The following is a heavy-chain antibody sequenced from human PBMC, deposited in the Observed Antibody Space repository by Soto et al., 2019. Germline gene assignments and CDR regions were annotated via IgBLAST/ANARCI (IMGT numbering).Heavy chain of an antibody. CDR1: ASSITDASY. CDR2: SHHGGGT. D-gene: IGHD6-13*01. CDR3: ARVLSLGSTWYFDY. J-gene: IGHJ4*02. V-gene: IGHV4-38-2*02. Sequence: SETLSLTCTVSASSITDASYWGWIRQPPGKGLEWIGSSHHGGGTYYNPSLKSRVTISVDPSKNQLSLKLTSVVAADAAVYYCARVLSLGSTWYFDYWGRGTLVTVSS.